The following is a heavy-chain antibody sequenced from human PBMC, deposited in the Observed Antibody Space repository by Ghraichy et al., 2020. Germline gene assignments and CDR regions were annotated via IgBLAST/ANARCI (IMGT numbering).Heavy chain of an antibody. Sequence: GGSLRLSCAASGFTFDAYTIHWVRQAPGKGLEWVSSISSSTSYIFYADSVKGRFTLSRESAKESAFLQMDSLRVDDTAVYYCVRGAFWVFDYWCQGTLVTVSS. J-gene: IGHJ4*02. CDR1: GFTFDAYT. D-gene: IGHD3-3*01. CDR3: VRGAFWVFDY. V-gene: IGHV3-21*01. CDR2: ISSSTSYI.